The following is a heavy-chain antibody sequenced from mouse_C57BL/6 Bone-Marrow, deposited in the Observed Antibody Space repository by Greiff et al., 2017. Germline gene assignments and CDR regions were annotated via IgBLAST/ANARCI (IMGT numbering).Heavy chain of an antibody. J-gene: IGHJ1*03. D-gene: IGHD1-1*01. V-gene: IGHV1-82*01. CDR3: AKLFITTVVAHWYFDV. Sequence: VQLQQSGPELVKPGASVKISCKASGYAFSSSWMNWVKQRPGKGLEWIGRIYPGDGDTNYNGKFKGKATLTADKSSSTAYMQLSSLTSEDSAVXFCAKLFITTVVAHWYFDVWGTGTTVTVSS. CDR2: IYPGDGDT. CDR1: GYAFSSSW.